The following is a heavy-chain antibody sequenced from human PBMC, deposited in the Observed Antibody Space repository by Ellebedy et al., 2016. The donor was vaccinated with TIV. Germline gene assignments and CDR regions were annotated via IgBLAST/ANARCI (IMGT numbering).Heavy chain of an antibody. J-gene: IGHJ4*02. Sequence: AASVKVSCKASGGTFNNYAINWVRQAPGQGLEWMGGIIPIFVTPNYARKFLGRVTITADESTRTAYMEMSGLRSEDTAIYYCARALADILAGYSYYYFDYWGQGTLVTVSS. CDR2: IIPIFVTP. CDR1: GGTFNNYA. V-gene: IGHV1-69*13. D-gene: IGHD3-9*01. CDR3: ARALADILAGYSYYYFDY.